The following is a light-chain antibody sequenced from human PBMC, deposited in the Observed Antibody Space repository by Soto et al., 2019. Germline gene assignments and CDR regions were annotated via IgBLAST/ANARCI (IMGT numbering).Light chain of an antibody. CDR1: QDTRRN. V-gene: IGKV1-9*01. J-gene: IGKJ2*01. CDR2: AAS. CDR3: QQLNAYPHT. Sequence: DIQLTHSPSFLSASVGDRVTISCRASQDTRRNLAWYQQETGRAPRLLIYAASIVQSGVPSRFSGSGSGTEFTLTVSGLQPEDFATYYCQQLNAYPHTFGQGTKVDIK.